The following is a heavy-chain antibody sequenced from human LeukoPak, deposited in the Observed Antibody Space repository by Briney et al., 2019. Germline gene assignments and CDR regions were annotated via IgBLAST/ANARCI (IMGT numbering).Heavy chain of an antibody. Sequence: SETLSLTCTVSGYSISSGYYWGWIRQPPGKGLEWIVSIYHSGSTYYNPSLKSRVTISVDTSKNQFSLKLSSVTAADTPVYYCARDYVDTAMGRHFDYWGQGTLVTVSS. CDR3: ARDYVDTAMGRHFDY. D-gene: IGHD5-18*01. CDR1: GYSISSGYY. CDR2: IYHSGST. J-gene: IGHJ4*02. V-gene: IGHV4-38-2*02.